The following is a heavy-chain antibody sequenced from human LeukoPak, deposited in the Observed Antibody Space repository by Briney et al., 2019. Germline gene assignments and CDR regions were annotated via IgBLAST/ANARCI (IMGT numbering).Heavy chain of an antibody. CDR2: INPNSGGT. CDR1: GYTFTGYY. J-gene: IGHJ3*02. V-gene: IGHV1-2*02. Sequence: ASVKVSCKASGYTFTGYYMHWVRQAPGQGLEWMGWINPNSGGTNYVQKFQGRVTMTRDTSISTAYMELSRLRSDDTAVYYCARELWFGEPLDAFDIWGQGTMVTVSS. CDR3: ARELWFGEPLDAFDI. D-gene: IGHD3-10*01.